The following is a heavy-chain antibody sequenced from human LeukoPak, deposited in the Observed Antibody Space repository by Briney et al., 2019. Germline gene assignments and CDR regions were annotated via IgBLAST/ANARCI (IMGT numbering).Heavy chain of an antibody. CDR1: GFIFSSFG. Sequence: GGSLRLSCAASGFIFSSFGMHWVRQAPGKGLEWVTFIRYDGSNKYYVDSVKGRFTISRDNSKNTLYLQMNSLRPEDTAVYYCARGGDVVGPAHRRTYYMDVWGKGTTVTVSS. D-gene: IGHD2-2*01. J-gene: IGHJ6*03. CDR2: IRYDGSNK. V-gene: IGHV3-30*02. CDR3: ARGGDVVGPAHRRTYYMDV.